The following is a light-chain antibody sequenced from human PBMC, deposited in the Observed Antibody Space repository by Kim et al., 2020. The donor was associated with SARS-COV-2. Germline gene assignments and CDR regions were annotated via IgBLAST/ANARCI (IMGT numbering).Light chain of an antibody. J-gene: IGKJ1*01. CDR2: SAS. V-gene: IGKV3-20*01. CDR1: QSINSRY. CDR3: QQFNHSPWT. Sequence: EIVLTQSPGTLSLSPGERATLSCRASQSINSRYLAWYQQKPGQAPRLLIYSASSRATGIPDRFSGSGSGTDFSLTISSLEPEDFAVYYCQQFNHSPWTFGQGTKVDIK.